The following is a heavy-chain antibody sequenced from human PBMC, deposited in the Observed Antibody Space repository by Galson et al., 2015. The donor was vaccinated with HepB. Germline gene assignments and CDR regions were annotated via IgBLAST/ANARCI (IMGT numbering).Heavy chain of an antibody. CDR3: ARRVGYCTNGVCHGSYDFDY. Sequence: QSGAEVKKPGESLRISCKGSGYSFTSYWISWVRQMPGKGLEWMGRIDPSDSYTNVSPSFQGHVTISADKSISTAYLQWSSLKASDTAMYYCARRVGYCTNGVCHGSYDFDYWGQGTLVTVSS. D-gene: IGHD2-8*01. CDR1: GYSFTSYW. J-gene: IGHJ4*02. V-gene: IGHV5-10-1*01. CDR2: IDPSDSYT.